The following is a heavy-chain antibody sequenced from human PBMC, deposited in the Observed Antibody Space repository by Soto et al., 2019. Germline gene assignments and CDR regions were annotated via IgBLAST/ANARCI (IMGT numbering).Heavy chain of an antibody. CDR3: ARVSGSRDAFDI. CDR1: GGTFSSYA. D-gene: IGHD1-26*01. CDR2: IIPIFGTA. Sequence: ASVKVSCKASGGTFSSYAISWVRQAPGQGLEWMGGIIPIFGTANYAQKFQGRVTITADESTSTAYMELSSLRSEDTAVYYCARVSGSRDAFDIWGQGTMVTVS. J-gene: IGHJ3*02. V-gene: IGHV1-69*13.